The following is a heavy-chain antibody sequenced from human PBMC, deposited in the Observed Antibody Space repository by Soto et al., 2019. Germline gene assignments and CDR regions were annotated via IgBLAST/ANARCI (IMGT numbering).Heavy chain of an antibody. D-gene: IGHD2-21*02. CDR3: ARQAYCGGDCYSGPYYFDY. CDR2: ISSSSSTI. Sequence: PGGSLRLSCAASGFTFSSYSMNWVRQAPGKGLEWVSYISSSSSTIYYADSVKGRFTISRDNAKNSLYLQMNSLRDEDTAVYYCARQAYCGGDCYSGPYYFDYWGQGTLVTVSS. J-gene: IGHJ4*02. V-gene: IGHV3-48*02. CDR1: GFTFSSYS.